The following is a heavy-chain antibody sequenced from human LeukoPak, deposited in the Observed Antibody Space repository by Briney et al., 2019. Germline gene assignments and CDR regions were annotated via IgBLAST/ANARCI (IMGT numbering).Heavy chain of an antibody. CDR1: GYSISSGYY. J-gene: IGHJ4*02. V-gene: IGHV4-38-2*02. D-gene: IGHD4-11*01. Sequence: PSETLSLTCTVSGYSISSGYYWGWIRQPPGKGLEWIGSIYHSGSTYYNPSLKSRVTISVDTSKNQFSLKLSSVTAADTAVYYCARGPTTMTRAFDYWGQGTLVTVSS. CDR2: IYHSGST. CDR3: ARGPTTMTRAFDY.